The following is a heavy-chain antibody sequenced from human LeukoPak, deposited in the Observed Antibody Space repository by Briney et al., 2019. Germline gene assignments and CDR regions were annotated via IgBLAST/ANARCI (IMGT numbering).Heavy chain of an antibody. D-gene: IGHD3-16*02. V-gene: IGHV4-39*01. Sequence: SETLSLTCTVSGGSISSSSYYWGWIRQPPGKGLEWIGSIYYSGSTYYNPSLKSRVTISVDTSKNQFSLKLSSVTAADTAVYYCARQLYDYVWGSYRPNHDYWGQGTLVTVSS. CDR2: IYYSGST. CDR3: ARQLYDYVWGSYRPNHDY. CDR1: GGSISSSSYY. J-gene: IGHJ4*02.